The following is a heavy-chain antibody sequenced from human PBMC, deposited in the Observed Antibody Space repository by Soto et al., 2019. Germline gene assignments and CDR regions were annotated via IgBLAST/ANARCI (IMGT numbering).Heavy chain of an antibody. D-gene: IGHD2-21*01. CDR2: INSDGTYT. CDR3: ARARDEIVVVHPMAY. CDR1: GFTFRRYT. V-gene: IGHV3-21*01. J-gene: IGHJ4*02. Sequence: EVQLMESGGGLVKPGQSLRLTCETSGFTFRRYTMSWVRQAPGKGLDWVSSINSDGTYTHYAESVKGRFTISRDDAKQSLYLQLNRLRAADTAVYYCARARDEIVVVHPMAYWGQGALVTVSS.